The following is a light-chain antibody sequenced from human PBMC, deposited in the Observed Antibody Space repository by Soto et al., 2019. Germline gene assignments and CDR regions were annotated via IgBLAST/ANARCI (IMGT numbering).Light chain of an antibody. CDR2: AAS. Sequence: DIQMTQSPSSVSASVGDRVTITCRASQRISRWLAWYQQKPGKAPKLLIYAASSLHSGVPSRFSGSGSGTDFTLTISSLQPEDFATYYCQQANSFPLTFGGGTKVEIK. CDR1: QRISRW. CDR3: QQANSFPLT. V-gene: IGKV1D-12*01. J-gene: IGKJ4*01.